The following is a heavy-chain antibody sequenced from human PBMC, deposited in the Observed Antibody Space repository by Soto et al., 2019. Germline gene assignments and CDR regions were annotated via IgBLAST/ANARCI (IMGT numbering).Heavy chain of an antibody. J-gene: IGHJ4*02. V-gene: IGHV3-11*06. CDR3: ARDLPYNWNYAVY. CDR2: ISSSSSYT. Sequence: GGSLRLSCAASGFTFSDYYMSWIRQAPGKGLEWVSYISSSSSYTNYADSVKGRFTISRDNAKNSLYLQMNSLRAEDTAVYYCARDLPYNWNYAVYWGQGTLVTVSS. D-gene: IGHD1-7*01. CDR1: GFTFSDYY.